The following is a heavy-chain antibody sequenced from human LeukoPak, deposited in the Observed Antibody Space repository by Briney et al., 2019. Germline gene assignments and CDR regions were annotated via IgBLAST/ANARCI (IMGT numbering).Heavy chain of an antibody. CDR1: GFIFSDYE. CDR2: ISTRGPTT. Sequence: GGSLRLSCAASGFIFSDYEMSWVRQAPGKGLEWMSYISTRGPTTFYADSVKGRFTISRDSAKNTLYLQMNSLRAEDTAMYYCARGRYNGNDRTLIDVWGLGTTGTVSS. J-gene: IGHJ6*02. D-gene: IGHD1-1*01. V-gene: IGHV3-48*03. CDR3: ARGRYNGNDRTLIDV.